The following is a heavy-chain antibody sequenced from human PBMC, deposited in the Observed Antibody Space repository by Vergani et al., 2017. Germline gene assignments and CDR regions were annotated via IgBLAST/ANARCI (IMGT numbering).Heavy chain of an antibody. J-gene: IGHJ4*02. V-gene: IGHV4-39*01. CDR2: INYSGST. CDR3: ARQPSRYSSSWSPDY. D-gene: IGHD6-13*01. CDR1: GGSISSSSYY. Sequence: QLQLQESGPGLVKPSETLSLTCTVSGGSISSSSYYWGWIRQPPGKGVEWIGSINYSGSTYYNPSLKSRVPISVDTSKNQFSLKLSSVTAADTAVYYCARQPSRYSSSWSPDYWGQGTLVTVSA.